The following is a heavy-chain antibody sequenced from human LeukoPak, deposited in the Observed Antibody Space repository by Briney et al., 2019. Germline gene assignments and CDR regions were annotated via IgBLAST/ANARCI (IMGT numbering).Heavy chain of an antibody. Sequence: SQTLSLTCTVSGGSISSGDYYRSWIRQPPGKGLEWIGYIYYSGSTYYNPSLKSRVTISVDTSKNQFSLKLSSVTAADTAVYYCARATYYYGSGSSTWDYWGQGTLVTVSS. CDR2: IYYSGST. CDR1: GGSISSGDYY. V-gene: IGHV4-30-4*01. D-gene: IGHD3-10*01. CDR3: ARATYYYGSGSSTWDY. J-gene: IGHJ4*02.